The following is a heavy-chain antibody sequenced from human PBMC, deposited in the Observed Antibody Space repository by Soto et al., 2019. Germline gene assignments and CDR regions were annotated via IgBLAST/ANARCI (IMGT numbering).Heavy chain of an antibody. V-gene: IGHV4-4*02. Sequence: QVQLQESGPGLVKPSGTLSLTCAVSSDSISTNYWWSWVRQPPGKALEWIEEIYHSGRTNYNPSLTGRVPRSVDKSKNQFSLKLNSVTAADPAVYYCARGWEVGYQLPFANWFDPCGQGTLVTVSS. CDR3: ARGWEVGYQLPFANWFDP. J-gene: IGHJ5*02. CDR2: IYHSGRT. CDR1: SDSISTNYW. D-gene: IGHD2-15*01.